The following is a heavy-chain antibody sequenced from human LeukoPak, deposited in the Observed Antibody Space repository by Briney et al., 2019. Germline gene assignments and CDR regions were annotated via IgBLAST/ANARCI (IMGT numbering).Heavy chain of an antibody. J-gene: IGHJ6*02. V-gene: IGHV3-21*01. CDR2: ISSSSSYI. CDR3: ARETTIFGVVIYYYGMDV. D-gene: IGHD3-3*01. CDR1: GFTFSSYS. Sequence: GGSLRLSCAASGFTFSSYSMNWVRQAPGKGLEWVSSISSSSSYIYYADLVKGRFTISRDNAKNSLYLQMNSLRAEDTAVYYCARETTIFGVVIYYYGMDVWGQGTTVTVSS.